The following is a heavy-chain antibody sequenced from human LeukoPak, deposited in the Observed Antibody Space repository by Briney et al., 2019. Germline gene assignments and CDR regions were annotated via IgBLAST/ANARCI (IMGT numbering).Heavy chain of an antibody. V-gene: IGHV3-66*01. Sequence: GGSLRLSCAASGFTVSSNYMSWVRQAPGKGLEWVSVIYSGGSTYYADSVKGRFTISRDNSKNTLYLQMNSLRAEDTAVYYCARGEGDYYDSSENFDYWGQGTLVTVSS. CDR2: IYSGGST. CDR3: ARGEGDYYDSSENFDY. D-gene: IGHD3-22*01. CDR1: GFTVSSNY. J-gene: IGHJ4*02.